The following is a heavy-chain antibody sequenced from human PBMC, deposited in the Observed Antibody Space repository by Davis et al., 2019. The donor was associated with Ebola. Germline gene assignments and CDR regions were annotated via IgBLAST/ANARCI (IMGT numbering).Heavy chain of an antibody. Sequence: MPSETLSLTCTVSGYSISSGYYWGWIRQPPGKGLEWIGSIYHSGSTYYNPSLKSRVTISVDTSKNQFSLKLSSVTAADTAVYYCAKREHAFDMWGRGTLVTVSS. V-gene: IGHV4-38-2*02. CDR2: IYHSGST. D-gene: IGHD5-24*01. CDR3: AKREHAFDM. J-gene: IGHJ3*02. CDR1: GYSISSGYY.